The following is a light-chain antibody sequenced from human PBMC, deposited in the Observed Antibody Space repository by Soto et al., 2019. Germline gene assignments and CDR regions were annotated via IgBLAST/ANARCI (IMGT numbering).Light chain of an antibody. V-gene: IGKV1-12*01. CDR1: QDISSW. CDR3: QQANSFPIT. CDR2: ATS. J-gene: IGKJ5*01. Sequence: DIQMTQSPSSVSASVGDRVAITCWASQDISSWLAWYQQKPGKAPKLLIYATSSFQSGVLSRFSGSGSGTDFTLTISSLQTEDFATYYCQQANSFPITFGQGTRLE.